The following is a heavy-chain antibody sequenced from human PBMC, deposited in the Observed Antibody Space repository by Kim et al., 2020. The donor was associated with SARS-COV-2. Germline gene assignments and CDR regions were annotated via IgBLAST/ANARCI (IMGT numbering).Heavy chain of an antibody. J-gene: IGHJ4*02. Sequence: GGSLRLSCAASGFAFSTYDMHWVRHRAGEGLEWVSTIGTTANTYYRGPVEGRFTISRDDAKNALYLQMDSLRAEDTAAYYCTRVNGYSGNGYVDYWGQG. CDR2: IGTTANT. CDR3: TRVNGYSGNGYVDY. D-gene: IGHD5-12*01. V-gene: IGHV3-13*01. CDR1: GFAFSTYD.